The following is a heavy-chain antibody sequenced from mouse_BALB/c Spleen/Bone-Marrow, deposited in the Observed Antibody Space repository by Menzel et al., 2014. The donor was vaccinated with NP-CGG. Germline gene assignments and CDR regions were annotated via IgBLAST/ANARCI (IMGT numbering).Heavy chain of an antibody. V-gene: IGHV4-1*02. CDR1: GFDFSRYW. J-gene: IGHJ3*01. Sequence: EVKLMESGGGLVQPGGSLKLSCVASGFDFSRYWMSWVRQAPGKGLEWIGEINPDSSTINYTPSLKDKFIISRDNAKNTLYLQMSKVRSEDTALYYCARPGWGNYVFVYWGQGTLATVST. CDR2: INPDSSTI. CDR3: ARPGWGNYVFVY. D-gene: IGHD2-1*01.